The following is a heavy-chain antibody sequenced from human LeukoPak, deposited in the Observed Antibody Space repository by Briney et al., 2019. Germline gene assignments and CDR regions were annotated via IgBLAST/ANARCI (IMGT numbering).Heavy chain of an antibody. CDR2: IYHSGST. J-gene: IGHJ5*02. D-gene: IGHD5-18*01. V-gene: IGHV4-4*02. CDR3: ARGHSYSYGRGWFDP. Sequence: SETLSLTCAVSGGSISSSNWWSWVRQPPGKGLEWIGEIYHSGSTNYNPSLKSRVTISVDTSKNQFSLKLSSVTAADTAVYYCARGHSYSYGRGWFDPWGQGTLVTVSS. CDR1: GGSISSSNW.